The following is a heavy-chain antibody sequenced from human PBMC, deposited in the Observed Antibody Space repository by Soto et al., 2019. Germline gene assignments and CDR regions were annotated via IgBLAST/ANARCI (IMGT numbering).Heavy chain of an antibody. CDR1: GFTFSSYG. CDR3: ARDEVATTYNWFDP. V-gene: IGHV3-30*03. D-gene: IGHD1-26*01. Sequence: PGGSLRLSCAASGFTFSSYGMHWVRQAPGKGLEWVAVISYDGSNKYYADSVKGRFTTSRDNSKNTLYLQMNSLRAEDTAVYYCARDEVATTYNWFDPWGQGTLVTVS. CDR2: ISYDGSNK. J-gene: IGHJ5*02.